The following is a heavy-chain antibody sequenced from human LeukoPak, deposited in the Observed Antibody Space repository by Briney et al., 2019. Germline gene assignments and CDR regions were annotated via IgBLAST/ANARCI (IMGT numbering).Heavy chain of an antibody. D-gene: IGHD3-10*01. CDR2: IHTRGIT. CDR1: GGSISDYY. V-gene: IGHV4-4*09. J-gene: IGHJ4*02. CDR3: ARGWRYYGSGTKAGLFDY. Sequence: SETLSLTCAVSGGSISDYYWSWFRQPPGKGLEWIGYIHTRGITNSNPSLKSRVTISVDTSKNQFSLKLSSVTAADTAVYYCARGWRYYGSGTKAGLFDYWGQGTLVTVSS.